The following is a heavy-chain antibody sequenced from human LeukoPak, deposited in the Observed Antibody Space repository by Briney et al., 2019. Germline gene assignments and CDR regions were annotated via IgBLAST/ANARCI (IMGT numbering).Heavy chain of an antibody. CDR2: INHSGST. Sequence: PSETLSLTCTVSGGSISSSSYYWSWIRQPPGKGLEWIGEINHSGSTNYNPSLKSRVTISVDTSKNQFSLKLSSVTAADTAVYYCARGQLVQRPFDYWGQGTLVTVSS. CDR3: ARGQLVQRPFDY. D-gene: IGHD1-1*01. V-gene: IGHV4-39*07. J-gene: IGHJ4*02. CDR1: GGSISSSSYY.